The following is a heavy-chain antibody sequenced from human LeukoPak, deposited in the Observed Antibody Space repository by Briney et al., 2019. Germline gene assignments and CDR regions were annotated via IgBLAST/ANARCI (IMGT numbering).Heavy chain of an antibody. CDR1: GFTFSSYS. CDR2: ISSSSSYI. J-gene: IGHJ4*02. D-gene: IGHD2-2*01. Sequence: GGSLRLSCAASGFTFSSYSMNWVRQAPGKGLEWVSSISSSSSYIYYADSVKGRFTISRDNAKNSLYLQMNSLRAEDTAVYYCASGSTSLEYFDYWGQGTLVTVS. CDR3: ASGSTSLEYFDY. V-gene: IGHV3-21*01.